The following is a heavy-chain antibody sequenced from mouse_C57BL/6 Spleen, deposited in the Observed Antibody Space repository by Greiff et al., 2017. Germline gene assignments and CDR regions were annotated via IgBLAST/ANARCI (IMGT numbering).Heavy chain of an antibody. CDR1: GYTFTSYW. CDR3: ARYYDYDGRYYAMDY. J-gene: IGHJ4*01. CDR2: IHPNSRST. Sequence: VQLQQSGAELVKPGASVKLSCKASGYTFTSYWMHWVKQRPGQGLEWIGMIHPNSRSTNYNEKFKSKATLTVDKSSSTAYMQLSSLTSEDSAVYYCARYYDYDGRYYAMDYWGQGTSVTVSS. D-gene: IGHD2-4*01. V-gene: IGHV1-64*01.